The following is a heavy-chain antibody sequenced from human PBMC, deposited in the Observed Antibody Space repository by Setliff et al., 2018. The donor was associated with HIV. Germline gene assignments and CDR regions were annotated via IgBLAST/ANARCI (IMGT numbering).Heavy chain of an antibody. CDR2: ISGSGTTT. Sequence: PGGSLRLSCAASGFTFSTYAMSWVRQAPGKGLEWVSVISGSGTTTYYADSVKGRFTISRDNSKNTLYLQMNSLRAEDTAVYYCAKESPRAGYSVFDYWGQGTLVTVSS. J-gene: IGHJ4*02. V-gene: IGHV3-23*01. CDR1: GFTFSTYA. CDR3: AKESPRAGYSVFDY. D-gene: IGHD5-18*01.